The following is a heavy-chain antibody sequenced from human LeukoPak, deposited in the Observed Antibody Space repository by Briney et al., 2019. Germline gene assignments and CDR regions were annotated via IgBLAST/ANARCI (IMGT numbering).Heavy chain of an antibody. CDR3: ARGERLGPIRYYRSEGFDY. V-gene: IGHV4-39*07. CDR1: GGSISSSSYY. J-gene: IGHJ4*02. D-gene: IGHD3-9*01. Sequence: PSETLSLTCTVSGGSISSSSYYWGWIRQPPGKGLEWIGSIYYSGSTYYNPSLKSRVTISVDTSKNQFSLKLSSVTAADTAVYYCARGERLGPIRYYRSEGFDYWGQGTLVTVSS. CDR2: IYYSGST.